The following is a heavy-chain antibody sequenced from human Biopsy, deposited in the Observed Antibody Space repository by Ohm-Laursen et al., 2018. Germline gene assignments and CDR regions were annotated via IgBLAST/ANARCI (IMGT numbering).Heavy chain of an antibody. V-gene: IGHV4-4*09. J-gene: IGHJ6*02. Sequence: PSDTLSLTCTVSGVSITAYYWSWIRQPPGKGLECIGNIHHSGSTNYNPSLKRRLTISVDTSKNQFSLKLSSVTAADTAVYHCARMDCSGGSCHYYSYGMDVWGQGTTVTVSS. CDR1: GVSITAYY. D-gene: IGHD2-15*01. CDR3: ARMDCSGGSCHYYSYGMDV. CDR2: IHHSGST.